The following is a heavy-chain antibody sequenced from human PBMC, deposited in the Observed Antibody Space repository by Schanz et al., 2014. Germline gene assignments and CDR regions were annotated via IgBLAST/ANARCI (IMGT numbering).Heavy chain of an antibody. Sequence: QVQLVQSGAEVKKPGASVKVSCKASGYTFTSYGITWVRQAPGQGLEWMGLINPSGGSTSYAQKFQGRVTMTRDTSTSTVYMELSSLRSEDTAVYFCARGPSTGAFDIWGQGTMVTVSS. CDR1: GYTFTSYG. CDR3: ARGPSTGAFDI. CDR2: INPSGGST. J-gene: IGHJ3*02. V-gene: IGHV1-46*03.